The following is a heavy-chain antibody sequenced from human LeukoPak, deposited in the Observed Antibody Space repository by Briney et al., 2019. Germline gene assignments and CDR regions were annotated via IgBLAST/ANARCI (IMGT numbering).Heavy chain of an antibody. CDR3: ARAQYQPLLQPWVYYMDV. V-gene: IGHV3-48*01. J-gene: IGHJ6*03. D-gene: IGHD2-2*01. CDR2: ISSSSSTI. Sequence: PGGSLRLSCAASGFTFSSYSMNWVRQAPGKGLEWVSYISSSSSTIYYADSVKGRFTISRDNAKNSLYLQMNSLRAEDTAVYYCARAQYQPLLQPWVYYMDVWGKGTTVTVSS. CDR1: GFTFSSYS.